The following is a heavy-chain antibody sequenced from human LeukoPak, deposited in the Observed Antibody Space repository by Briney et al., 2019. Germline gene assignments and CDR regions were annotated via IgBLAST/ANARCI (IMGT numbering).Heavy chain of an antibody. CDR2: IYHSGST. CDR1: GGSISGYY. D-gene: IGHD6-13*01. CDR3: ARVEDIAAAGTLDY. V-gene: IGHV4-59*12. Sequence: SETLSLTCTVSGGSISGYYWSWIRQPPGKGLEWIGYIYHSGSTYYNPSLKSRVTISVDKSKNQFSLKLSSVTAADTAVYYCARVEDIAAAGTLDYWGQGTLVTVSS. J-gene: IGHJ4*02.